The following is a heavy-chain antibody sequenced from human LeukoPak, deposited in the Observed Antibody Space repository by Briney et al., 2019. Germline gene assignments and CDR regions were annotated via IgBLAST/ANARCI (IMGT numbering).Heavy chain of an antibody. V-gene: IGHV3-23*01. CDR2: ISERGGST. CDR1: GISLSNYA. D-gene: IGHD2-2*01. J-gene: IGHJ4*02. CDR3: ARWRFQLLDY. Sequence: GGSLRLSCVVSGISLSNYAMTWVRQAPGKGLEWVSYISERGGSTTYADSVKGRFTISRDNSKNTLYLQMNSLRAEDTAVYYCARWRFQLLDYWGQGTLVTVSS.